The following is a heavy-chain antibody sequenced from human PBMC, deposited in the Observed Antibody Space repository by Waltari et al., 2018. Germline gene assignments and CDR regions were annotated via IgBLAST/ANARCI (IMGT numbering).Heavy chain of an antibody. V-gene: IGHV5-51*01. CDR2: INPGDSDT. D-gene: IGHD6-6*01. J-gene: IGHJ5*02. CDR3: ARQYTSSSHVDL. CDR1: GYSFTNYW. Sequence: EVQLVQSGAEVKKPGDSLKMSCVGSGYSFTNYWIGWVRQMPGKCLEWMGIINPGDSDTKYSPSFQGHVTISADKSIRTVYLQWSSLKAADTAIYYCARQYTSSSHVDLWGQGTLVTVSS.